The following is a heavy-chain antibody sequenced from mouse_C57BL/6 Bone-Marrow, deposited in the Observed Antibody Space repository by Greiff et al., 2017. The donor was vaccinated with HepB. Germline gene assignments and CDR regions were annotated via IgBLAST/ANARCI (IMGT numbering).Heavy chain of an antibody. J-gene: IGHJ4*01. CDR2: ISNLAYSI. D-gene: IGHD1-1*01. CDR3: ARKGLSSKAMDY. Sequence: DVKLVESGGGLVQPGGSLNLSCAASGFTFSDYGMAWVRQAPRKGPEWVAFISNLAYSIYYADTVTGRFTISRENAKNTLYLEMSSLRSEDTAMYYCARKGLSSKAMDYWGQGTSVTVSS. CDR1: GFTFSDYG. V-gene: IGHV5-15*01.